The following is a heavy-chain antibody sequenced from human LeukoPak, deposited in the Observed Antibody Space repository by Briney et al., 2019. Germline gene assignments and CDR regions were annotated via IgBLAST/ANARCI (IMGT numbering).Heavy chain of an antibody. CDR2: IYTSGST. Sequence: KSSETLSLTCTVSGDSISDYYWSWIRQPAGKGLEWIGRIYTSGSTNYNPSLKSRVTMSVDTSKNQFSLKVTSVTAADTAVYYCARNIELRYFDWLSPTGGRGTLVTVSS. V-gene: IGHV4-4*07. CDR1: GDSISDYY. CDR3: ARNIELRYFDWLSPT. D-gene: IGHD3-9*01. J-gene: IGHJ4*02.